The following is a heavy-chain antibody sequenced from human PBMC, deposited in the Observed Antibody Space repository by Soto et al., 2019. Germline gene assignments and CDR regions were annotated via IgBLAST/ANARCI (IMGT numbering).Heavy chain of an antibody. CDR1: GYTFTSYY. V-gene: IGHV1-8*01. J-gene: IGHJ4*02. Sequence: GASVKVSCKASGYTFTSYYINWVRQATGQGLECMGWMNPNSGNTGYAQKFQGRVTMTRNTSISTAYMELSSLRSEDTAVYYCARGPRRSILRYFDWNRAPYYFDYWGQGTLVTVSS. CDR3: ARGPRRSILRYFDWNRAPYYFDY. CDR2: MNPNSGNT. D-gene: IGHD3-9*01.